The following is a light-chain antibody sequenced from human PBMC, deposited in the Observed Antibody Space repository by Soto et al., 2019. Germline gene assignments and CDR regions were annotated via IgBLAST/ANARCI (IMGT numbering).Light chain of an antibody. V-gene: IGKV3-11*01. CDR1: QSVSSN. Sequence: EIVWTQDRATLSLSPGERATLSCRAIQSVSSNVAWHQQKPGQAPRLLIYDASTRATGIPARFSGTGSGTDFTLTINPLEPEDFAVYYCQVRTNWSIAFGRGTRLEI. J-gene: IGKJ5*01. CDR3: QVRTNWSIA. CDR2: DAS.